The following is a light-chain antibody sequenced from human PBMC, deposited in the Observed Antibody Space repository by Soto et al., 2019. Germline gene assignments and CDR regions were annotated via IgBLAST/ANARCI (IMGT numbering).Light chain of an antibody. CDR2: GAS. V-gene: IGKV3-15*01. Sequence: EIAMTQSPGTLSVSPGERATLSCGASQSVSSNLAWYQQKPGQAPRLLIYGASTRATGIPARFSGSGSGTEFTLTISSLQPGDFATYYCQELNSYPRTFGQGTTVDIK. CDR3: QELNSYPRT. CDR1: QSVSSN. J-gene: IGKJ1*01.